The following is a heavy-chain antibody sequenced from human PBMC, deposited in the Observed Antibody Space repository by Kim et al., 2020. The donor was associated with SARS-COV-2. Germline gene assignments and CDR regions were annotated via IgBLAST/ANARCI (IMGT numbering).Heavy chain of an antibody. Sequence: NGTPKYSRKCQGRVTSTRDTSASTAYMELSSLRSEDTAVYYCARKREGMDVWGKGTTVTVSS. CDR2: NGTP. V-gene: IGHV1-3*01. J-gene: IGHJ6*03. CDR3: ARKREGMDV.